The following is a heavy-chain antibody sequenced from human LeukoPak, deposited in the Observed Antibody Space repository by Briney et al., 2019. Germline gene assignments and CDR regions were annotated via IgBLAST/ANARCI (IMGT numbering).Heavy chain of an antibody. V-gene: IGHV4-30-2*01. Sequence: PSETLSLTCAVSGGSISSGGYSWSWIRQPPGKGLEWIGYIYHSGSTYYNPSLKSRVTISVDRSKNQFSLKLSSVTAADTAVYYCASGSMVRGAPDYWGQGTLSPSPQ. CDR2: IYHSGST. CDR1: GGSISSGGYS. CDR3: ASGSMVRGAPDY. D-gene: IGHD3-10*01. J-gene: IGHJ4*02.